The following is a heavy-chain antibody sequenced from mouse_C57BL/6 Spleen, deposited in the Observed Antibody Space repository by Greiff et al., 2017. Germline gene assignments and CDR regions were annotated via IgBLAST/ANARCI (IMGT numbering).Heavy chain of an antibody. CDR2: IYPSDSET. V-gene: IGHV1-61*01. CDR1: GYTFTSYW. CDR3: ARRGYYGNYEDY. J-gene: IGHJ2*01. Sequence: QVQLQQPGAELVRPGSSVKLSCKASGYTFTSYWMDWVKQRPGQGLEWIGNIYPSDSETHYNQKFKDKATLTVDKSSSTAYMQLSSLTSEDSAVYYCARRGYYGNYEDYWGQGTTLTVSS. D-gene: IGHD2-1*01.